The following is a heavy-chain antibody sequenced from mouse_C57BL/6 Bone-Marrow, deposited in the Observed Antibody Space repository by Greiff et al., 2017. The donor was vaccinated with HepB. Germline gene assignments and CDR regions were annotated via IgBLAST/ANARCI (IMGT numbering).Heavy chain of an antibody. CDR3: ARHGIPMDY. CDR2: ISSGGSYT. CDR1: GFTFSSYG. Sequence: EVQLQQSGGDLVKPGGSLKLSCAASGFTFSSYGMSWVRQTPDKRLEWVATISSGGSYTYYPDSVKGRFTISRDKAKNTLYLQMSSLKSEDTAMYYCARHGIPMDYWGQGTSVTVSS. V-gene: IGHV5-6*01. J-gene: IGHJ4*01.